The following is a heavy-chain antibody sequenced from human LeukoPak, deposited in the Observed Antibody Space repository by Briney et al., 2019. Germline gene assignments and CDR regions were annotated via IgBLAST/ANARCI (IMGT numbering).Heavy chain of an antibody. Sequence: GGSLRLSCAASGFTFINYWMSWVCQAPGKGLEWVANIKQEGSERYYVDSVKGRFTISRDNAKNSLYLQMNSLRAEDTAVYYCARRHQDWGNAFDIWGQGTMVTVSS. J-gene: IGHJ3*02. D-gene: IGHD3-16*01. V-gene: IGHV3-7*01. CDR3: ARRHQDWGNAFDI. CDR2: IKQEGSER. CDR1: GFTFINYW.